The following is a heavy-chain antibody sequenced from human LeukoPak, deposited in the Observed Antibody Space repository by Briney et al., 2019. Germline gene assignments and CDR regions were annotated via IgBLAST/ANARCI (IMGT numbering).Heavy chain of an antibody. J-gene: IGHJ6*03. V-gene: IGHV4-59*01. D-gene: IGHD3-16*01. CDR3: AGIMITFGGLTFYYMDV. CDR1: GGSISSYY. CDR2: IYYSGST. Sequence: PSETLSLTCTVSGGSISSYYWSWIRQPPGKGLEWIGYIYYSGSTNYNPSLKSRVTISVDTSKIQFSLKLSSVTAADTGVYYCAGIMITFGGLTFYYMDVWGRGTTVTVSS.